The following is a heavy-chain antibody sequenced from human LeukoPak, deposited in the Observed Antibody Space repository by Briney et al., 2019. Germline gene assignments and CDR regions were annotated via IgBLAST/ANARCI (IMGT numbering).Heavy chain of an antibody. Sequence: SETLSLTCIVSDDAITSHFYWGWIRRSPGEGGKGLEWIASVYHSGAEYVNPSLKSRVTTSVDTSKSQFYLTLSSVTAADTAVYYCVRASVHSGGAFDIWGQGTVVTVSS. CDR1: DDAITSHFY. D-gene: IGHD2-15*01. V-gene: IGHV4-38-2*02. J-gene: IGHJ3*02. CDR2: VYHSGAE. CDR3: VRASVHSGGAFDI.